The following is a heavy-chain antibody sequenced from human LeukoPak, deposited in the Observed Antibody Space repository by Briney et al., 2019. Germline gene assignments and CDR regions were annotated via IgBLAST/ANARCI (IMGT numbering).Heavy chain of an antibody. V-gene: IGHV4-59*01. CDR3: ARHSSLAHFDH. Sequence: SETLSLTCTVSGDSISSYYCSWIRQPPGKGLEWIGYNYYSGTTNYNPSLKSRVTIAVDTSKNQFSLKLSSVTAADTAVYYCARHSSLAHFDHWGQGSLVTVSS. CDR1: GDSISSYY. J-gene: IGHJ4*02. CDR2: NYYSGTT.